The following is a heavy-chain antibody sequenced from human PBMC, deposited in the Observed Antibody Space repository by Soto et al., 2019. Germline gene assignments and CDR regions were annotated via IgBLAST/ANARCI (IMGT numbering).Heavy chain of an antibody. Sequence: QLQLQESGPGLVKPSETLSLTCTVSGGSISSSSYYWGWIRQPPGKGLEWIGSIYYSGSTYCNPSLRGRVTISVDSSKSQCSRRLSAVTAADTAVYYCARWRIAAAGKVVWFDPWGQGTLVTVSS. J-gene: IGHJ5*02. D-gene: IGHD6-13*01. CDR1: GGSISSSSYY. CDR2: IYYSGST. CDR3: ARWRIAAAGKVVWFDP. V-gene: IGHV4-39*01.